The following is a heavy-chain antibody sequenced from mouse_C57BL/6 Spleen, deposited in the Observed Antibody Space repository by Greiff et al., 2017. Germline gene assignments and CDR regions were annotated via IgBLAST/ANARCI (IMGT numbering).Heavy chain of an antibody. Sequence: EVKLMESGPELVKPGASVKISCKASGYSFTGYYMNWVKQSPEKSLEWIGEINPSTGGTTYNQKFKAKATLTVDKSSSTAYMQLKSLTSEDSAVYYCARDTTVVYFDYWGQGTTLTVSS. J-gene: IGHJ2*01. CDR2: INPSTGGT. V-gene: IGHV1-42*01. CDR3: ARDTTVVYFDY. CDR1: GYSFTGYY. D-gene: IGHD1-1*01.